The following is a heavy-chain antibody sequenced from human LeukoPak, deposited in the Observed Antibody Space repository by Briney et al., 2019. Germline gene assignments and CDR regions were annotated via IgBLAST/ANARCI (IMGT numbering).Heavy chain of an antibody. J-gene: IGHJ4*02. CDR1: GFTFSSYG. D-gene: IGHD3-22*01. V-gene: IGHV3-23*01. CDR3: AKGRNYYDSSGYPGTSFDY. CDR2: ISGSGGST. Sequence: GGSLRLSCAASGFTFSSYGMSWVRQAPGKGLEWVSAISGSGGSTYYADSVKVRFTISRDNSKNTLYLQMNSLRAEDTAVYYCAKGRNYYDSSGYPGTSFDYWGQGTLVTVSS.